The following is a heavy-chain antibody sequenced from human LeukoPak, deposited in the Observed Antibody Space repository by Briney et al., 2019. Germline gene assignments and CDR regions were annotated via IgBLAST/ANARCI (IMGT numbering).Heavy chain of an antibody. CDR2: IYYSGST. CDR1: GGSISSYY. Sequence: SETLSLTCTVSGGSISSYYRSWIREPPGKGLEWMGYIYYSGSTKYNPSLKSRVTISVDTSKNQFSLKLSSVTAADTAVYYCARAGITMVRGVIIDYYGMDVWGQGTTVTVSS. CDR3: ARAGITMVRGVIIDYYGMDV. J-gene: IGHJ6*02. D-gene: IGHD3-10*01. V-gene: IGHV4-59*13.